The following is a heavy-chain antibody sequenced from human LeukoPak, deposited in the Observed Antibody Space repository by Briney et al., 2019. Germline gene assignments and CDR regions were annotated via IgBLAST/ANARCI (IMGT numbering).Heavy chain of an antibody. V-gene: IGHV4-34*01. J-gene: IGHJ4*02. CDR1: GGSFSGYY. CDR3: ARGVDSGYDFRAWYFDY. Sequence: KASETLSLTCAVYGGSFSGYYWSWIRQPPGKGLEWIGEINHSGSTNYNPSLKSRVTISVDTSKNQFSLKLSSVTAADTAVYYCARGVDSGYDFRAWYFDYWGQGTLVTVSS. CDR2: INHSGST. D-gene: IGHD5-12*01.